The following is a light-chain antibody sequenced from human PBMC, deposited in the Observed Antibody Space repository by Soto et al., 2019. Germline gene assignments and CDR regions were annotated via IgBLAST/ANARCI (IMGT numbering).Light chain of an antibody. CDR3: CSYADGSIYF. CDR1: SRDVGAYDY. V-gene: IGLV2-14*03. Sequence: QSVLTQPASVSGSPGQSITISSTGTSRDVGAYDYVSWYLQYPDKAPQLLIYYVDHRPSGVSSRFSGSKSGNTASLTISGLQAEDEGDYYCCSYADGSIYFFXTGTKVTVL. CDR2: YVD. J-gene: IGLJ1*01.